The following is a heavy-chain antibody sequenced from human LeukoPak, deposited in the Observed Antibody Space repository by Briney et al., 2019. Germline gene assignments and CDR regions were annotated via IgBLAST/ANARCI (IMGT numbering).Heavy chain of an antibody. CDR1: GGTFSSYA. CDR3: AREAFTTVTSATDAFDI. D-gene: IGHD4-17*01. CDR2: INPNSGGT. Sequence: GASVKVSCKASGGTFSSYAISWVRQAPGQGLEWMGWINPNSGGTNSAQKFQGRVTMTRDTSISTAYMELSRLTSDDTAVYYCAREAFTTVTSATDAFDIWGQGTMVTVSS. V-gene: IGHV1-2*02. J-gene: IGHJ3*02.